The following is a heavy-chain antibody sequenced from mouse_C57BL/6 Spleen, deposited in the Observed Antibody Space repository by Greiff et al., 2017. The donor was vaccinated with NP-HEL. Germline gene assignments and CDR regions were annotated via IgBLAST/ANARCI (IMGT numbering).Heavy chain of an antibody. Sequence: EVKLMESGGGLVQPGGSLSLSCAASGFTFTDYYMSWVRQPPGKALEWLGFIRNKANGYTTEYSASVKGRFTISRDNSQSILYLQMNALRAEDSATYYCARDYGSFDYWGQGTTLTVSS. V-gene: IGHV7-3*01. J-gene: IGHJ2*01. D-gene: IGHD1-1*01. CDR1: GFTFTDYY. CDR3: ARDYGSFDY. CDR2: IRNKANGYTT.